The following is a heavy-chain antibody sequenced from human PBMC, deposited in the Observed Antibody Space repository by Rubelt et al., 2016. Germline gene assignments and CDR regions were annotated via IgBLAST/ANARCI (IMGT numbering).Heavy chain of an antibody. CDR3: ARQVGSGKWYSDP. V-gene: IGHV4-31*03. D-gene: IGHD1-26*01. Sequence: QVQLQQWGAGLLKPSETLSLTCTVSGASISSGGDFWTWIRQHPGKGLEWIGHIYTSGYAHNNPSLKSRLTISIDKSKNQFSRKLSSVTAADTAVYYCARQVGSGKWYSDPWGRGTLVTVSS. J-gene: IGHJ2*01. CDR2: IYTSGYA. CDR1: GASISSGGDF.